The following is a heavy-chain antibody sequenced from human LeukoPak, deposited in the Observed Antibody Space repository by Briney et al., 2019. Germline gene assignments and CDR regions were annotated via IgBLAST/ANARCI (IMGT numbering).Heavy chain of an antibody. D-gene: IGHD4-17*01. CDR2: ISYNGNT. V-gene: IGHV4-39*07. J-gene: IGHJ3*02. CDR3: ARKATTGPTKAAFDI. Sequence: PSETLSLTCTVSGDSISSNNYFWGWICQPPGKGLEWIGEISYNGNTYYNPSLKSRVTMSVDTSKNQFSLKLSSVAAVDTAVYYCARKATTGPTKAAFDIWGQGTMVTVSS. CDR1: GDSISSNNYF.